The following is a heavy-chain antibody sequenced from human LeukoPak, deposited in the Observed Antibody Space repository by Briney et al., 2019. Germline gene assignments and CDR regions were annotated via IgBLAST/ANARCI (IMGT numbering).Heavy chain of an antibody. J-gene: IGHJ4*02. CDR3: ARHYSGSYSPFDY. D-gene: IGHD1-26*01. CDR2: ISSSSSYI. V-gene: IGHV3-21*01. Sequence: GGSLRLSCAASGFTFSSYSMNWVRQAPGKGLEWVSPISSSSSYIYYADSVKGRFTISRDNAKNPLYLQMNSLRAEDTAVYYCARHYSGSYSPFDYWGQGTLVTVSS. CDR1: GFTFSSYS.